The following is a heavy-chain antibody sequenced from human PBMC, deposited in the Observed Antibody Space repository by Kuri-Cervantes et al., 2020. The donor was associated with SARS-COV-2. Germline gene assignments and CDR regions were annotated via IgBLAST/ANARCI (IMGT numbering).Heavy chain of an antibody. D-gene: IGHD1-26*01. J-gene: IGHJ2*01. Sequence: SEPPSLPSPVPGAPISSSSYYWGWIRQPPGKGLEWIGSIYYSGSTYYNPSLNSRVTISVDTSKNQFSLKLSSVTAADTAVYHCARVSGSGSNWAWYFDLWGRGTLVTVSS. CDR3: ARVSGSGSNWAWYFDL. CDR1: GAPISSSSYY. V-gene: IGHV4-39*07. CDR2: IYYSGST.